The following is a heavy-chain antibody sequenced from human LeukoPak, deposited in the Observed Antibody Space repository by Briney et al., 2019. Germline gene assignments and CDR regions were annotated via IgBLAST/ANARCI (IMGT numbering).Heavy chain of an antibody. Sequence: ASVKVSCKASGYTFTSYYMHWVRQAPGQGLEWMGWINPNSGGTNYAQKFQGRVTMTRDTSISTAYMELSRLRSDDTAVYYCARAVGQLWLQHYYYYMDVWGKGTTVTVSS. J-gene: IGHJ6*03. CDR2: INPNSGGT. CDR3: ARAVGQLWLQHYYYYMDV. V-gene: IGHV1-2*02. CDR1: GYTFTSYY. D-gene: IGHD5-18*01.